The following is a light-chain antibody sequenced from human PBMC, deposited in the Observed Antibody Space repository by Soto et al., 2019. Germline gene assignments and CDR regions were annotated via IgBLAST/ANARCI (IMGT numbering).Light chain of an antibody. CDR2: DDK. Sequence: SYELTQPPSVSVSPGQTASITCSGDRLGDKFAYWYQQKPGQSPVLVIYDDKKRPSGIPERFSGSNSGNTATLTISGTQSMDEADYYCQVWDNSAAVFGGGTKLTVL. CDR1: RLGDKF. CDR3: QVWDNSAAV. J-gene: IGLJ3*02. V-gene: IGLV3-1*01.